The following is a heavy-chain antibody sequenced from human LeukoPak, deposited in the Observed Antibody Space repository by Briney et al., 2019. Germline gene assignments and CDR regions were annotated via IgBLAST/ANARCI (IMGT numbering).Heavy chain of an antibody. CDR2: IIPIFGTA. V-gene: IGHV1-69*05. Sequence: SVKVSCKXSGGTFSSYAISWVRQAPGQGLEWMGRIIPIFGTANYAQKFQGRVTITTDESTSTAYMELSSLRSEDTAVYYCARDRLYSSSTSCYGGVWFDPWGQGTLVTVSS. J-gene: IGHJ5*02. CDR3: ARDRLYSSSTSCYGGVWFDP. CDR1: GGTFSSYA. D-gene: IGHD2-2*01.